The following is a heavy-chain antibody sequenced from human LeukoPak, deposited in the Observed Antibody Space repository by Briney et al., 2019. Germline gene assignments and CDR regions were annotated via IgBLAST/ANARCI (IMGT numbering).Heavy chain of an antibody. CDR1: GFTFSNYA. D-gene: IGHD3-9*01. Sequence: GASLRLSCAASGFTFSNYAMSWVRQAPGKGVELVSAITGSGGNTYYADSVKGRFTISRDNSENTVFLQMNSLRAEDTAVYYCAKWGDYDVLTGYYVSDYWGQGTLVTVSS. CDR3: AKWGDYDVLTGYYVSDY. CDR2: ITGSGGNT. J-gene: IGHJ4*02. V-gene: IGHV3-23*01.